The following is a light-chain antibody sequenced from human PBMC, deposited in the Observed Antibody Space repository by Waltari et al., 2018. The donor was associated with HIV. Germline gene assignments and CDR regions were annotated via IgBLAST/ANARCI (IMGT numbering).Light chain of an antibody. CDR1: SSNIGSST. Sequence: SVLTQPPSASGTPGQRVTISCSASSSNIGSSTVNWYQQLPGAAPKLLIYSNVQRPSGVPDRFSGSKSGTSASLAISGLLSEDEADYYCAAWDASLGGVVFGGGTTLTVL. J-gene: IGLJ2*01. CDR2: SNV. CDR3: AAWDASLGGVV. V-gene: IGLV1-44*01.